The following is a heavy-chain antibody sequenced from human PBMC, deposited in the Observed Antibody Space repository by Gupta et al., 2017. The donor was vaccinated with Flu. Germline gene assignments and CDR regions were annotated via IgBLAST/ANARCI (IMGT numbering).Heavy chain of an antibody. D-gene: IGHD4-17*01. CDR1: GFTFSSSY. CDR2: INPDVSST. Sequence: EMQLVESGGGLVQPGGSLRLSCAASGFTFSSSYLQWVRQAPGKGLVWVSRINPDVSSTTYAESVKGRFTISRDHAKNTLYLQMNSLGDDDTAVYYCATVTSGCWGQGTLVTVSS. V-gene: IGHV3-74*03. J-gene: IGHJ4*02. CDR3: ATVTSGC.